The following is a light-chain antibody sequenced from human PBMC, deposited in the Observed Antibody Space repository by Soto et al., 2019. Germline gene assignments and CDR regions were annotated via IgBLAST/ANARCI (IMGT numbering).Light chain of an antibody. Sequence: SYELTQPHSVSVSPGQTASITCSGDKLGDKYACWYQQKPGQSPVLVIYQDSKRPSGIPERFSGSNSGNTATLTISGTQAMDEADYYCQAWDSSTAWVFGTGTKLTVL. CDR1: KLGDKY. CDR3: QAWDSSTAWV. J-gene: IGLJ1*01. V-gene: IGLV3-1*01. CDR2: QDS.